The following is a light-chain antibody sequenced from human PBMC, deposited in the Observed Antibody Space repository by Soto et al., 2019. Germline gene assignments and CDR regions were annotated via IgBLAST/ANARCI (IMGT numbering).Light chain of an antibody. V-gene: IGKV3-15*01. CDR3: QQYNNWPRT. CDR1: QSVDSN. J-gene: IGKJ1*01. Sequence: EIVMTQSPATLSVSPGDGATLSCRASQSVDSNLAWYQQKPGQAPRLLIYGASTRATGIPARFSGSGSGTEFTLTISSLQSEDFAVYYRQQYNNWPRTFGQGTKVDIK. CDR2: GAS.